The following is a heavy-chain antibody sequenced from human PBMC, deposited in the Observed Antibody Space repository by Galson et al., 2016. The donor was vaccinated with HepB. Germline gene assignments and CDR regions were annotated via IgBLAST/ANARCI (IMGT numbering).Heavy chain of an antibody. Sequence: SLRLSCAASGFTFSAFALNWVRQVPGKGLEWVARIGVSDYDTRYRDSVRGRFTISRDNSKNTLYLQINSLRTEDTALYYCAMKQGAVARRGDSFDCWGQGTMVTVSS. CDR3: AMKQGAVARRGDSFDC. J-gene: IGHJ1*01. V-gene: IGHV3-23*01. CDR2: IGVSDYDT. CDR1: GFTFSAFA. D-gene: IGHD6-19*01.